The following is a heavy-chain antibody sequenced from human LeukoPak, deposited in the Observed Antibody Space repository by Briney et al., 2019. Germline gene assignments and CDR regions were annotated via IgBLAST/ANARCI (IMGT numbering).Heavy chain of an antibody. CDR2: ISAYNGNT. Sequence: ASVWVSCKASGYTFTSYGIRWVRQGPGQGLEWMGWISAYNGNTNYAQKLQGRVTMTTDTSTSTVYMELRSLRSDDTAVYYCARGSPPRRNYDSRGYYSYYFDYWGQGTLVTVSS. D-gene: IGHD3-22*01. CDR3: ARGSPPRRNYDSRGYYSYYFDY. CDR1: GYTFTSYG. V-gene: IGHV1-18*01. J-gene: IGHJ4*02.